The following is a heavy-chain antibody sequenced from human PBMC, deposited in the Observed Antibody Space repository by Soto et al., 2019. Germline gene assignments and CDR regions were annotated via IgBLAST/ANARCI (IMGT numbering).Heavy chain of an antibody. V-gene: IGHV2-5*02. D-gene: IGHD3-10*01. CDR3: AHGNYYASGSYYNVWFDP. CDR2: IYWDDNK. Sequence: QITLKESGPTLVKPTQTLTLTCTFSGFSLSTSGVGVGWIRQPPGKALEWLALIYWDDNKRYSPSLKSRLTITKDTTKNHEVLTMTNMDPVDTATYYCAHGNYYASGSYYNVWFDPWGQGTLVTVSS. J-gene: IGHJ5*02. CDR1: GFSLSTSGVG.